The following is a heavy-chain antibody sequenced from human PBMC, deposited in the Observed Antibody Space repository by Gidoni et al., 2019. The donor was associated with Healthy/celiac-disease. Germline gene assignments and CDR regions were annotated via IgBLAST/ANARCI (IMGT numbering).Heavy chain of an antibody. CDR1: GGSFSGYY. V-gene: IGHV4-34*01. CDR3: ARGRGVYYYGSGSYYNV. CDR2: INHSGST. Sequence: QVQLQQWGAGLFKPSETLSLTCAVYGGSFSGYYWSWIRQPPGKGLEWIGEINHSGSTNYTPSIKSRVTISVDTSKNQFSLKLSSVTAADTAVYYCARGRGVYYYGSGSYYNVWGQGTLVTVSS. J-gene: IGHJ4*02. D-gene: IGHD3-10*01.